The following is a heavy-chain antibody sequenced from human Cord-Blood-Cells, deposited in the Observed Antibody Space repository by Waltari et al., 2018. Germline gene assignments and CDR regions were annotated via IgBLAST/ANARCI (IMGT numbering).Heavy chain of an antibody. CDR2: IIPIFGTA. V-gene: IGHV1-69*01. J-gene: IGHJ2*01. Sequence: QVQLVQSGAAVKKPGSSVKVSCKASGGPFSSYAISWVGQAPGQGLEWMGGIIPIFGTANYAQKFQGRVTITADESTSTAYMELSSLRSEDTAVYYCARVGRSSGYWYFDLWGRGTLVTVSS. CDR3: ARVGRSSGYWYFDL. D-gene: IGHD3-10*01. CDR1: GGPFSSYA.